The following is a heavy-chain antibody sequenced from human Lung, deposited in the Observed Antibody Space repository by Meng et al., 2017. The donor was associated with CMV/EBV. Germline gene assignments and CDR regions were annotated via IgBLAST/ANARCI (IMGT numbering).Heavy chain of an antibody. CDR2: IRNRGNS. J-gene: IGHJ1*01. Sequence: QVRWPEWAAGRLDPPGALPIPSAVSGGSTSNRTWWAWVRQPPGKGLEWVGEIRNRGNSDYTPSLKSLVSMSIDKTKNPIYPELIYVNGANTDVYACLNRTGRSVWGQGILVTVSS. CDR3: LNRTGRSV. V-gene: IGHV4-4*01. CDR1: GGSTSNRTW. D-gene: IGHD3-10*01.